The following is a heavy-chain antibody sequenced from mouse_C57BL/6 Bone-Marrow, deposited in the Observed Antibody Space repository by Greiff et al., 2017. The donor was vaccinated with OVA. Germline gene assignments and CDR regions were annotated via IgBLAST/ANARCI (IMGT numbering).Heavy chain of an antibody. CDR1: GYTFTSYW. CDR2: INPSNGGT. V-gene: IGHV1-53*01. J-gene: IGHJ2*01. Sequence: QVQLQQPGTELVKPGASVKLSCKASGYTFTSYWMHWVKQRPGQGLEWIGNINPSNGGTNYNEKFKSKATLTVDKSSSTAYMQLSSLTSEDSAVYYWARSTTVVAPYDYWGQGTTLTVSS. CDR3: ARSTTVVAPYDY. D-gene: IGHD1-1*01.